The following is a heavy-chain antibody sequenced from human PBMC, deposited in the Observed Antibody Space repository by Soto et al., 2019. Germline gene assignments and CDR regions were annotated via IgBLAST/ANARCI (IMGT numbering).Heavy chain of an antibody. D-gene: IGHD3-9*01. CDR2: IYYRGNA. Sequence: SETLSLTCSVSDDSINSDKYYWGWIRQPPGKGLEWIGSIYYRGNAYYNPSLQTRVTISLDKSKSQFSLKLDSVTAADSAVYFCARLEGLATSAYFFDFWGPGALVTVSS. CDR1: DDSINSDKYY. CDR3: ARLEGLATSAYFFDF. J-gene: IGHJ4*02. V-gene: IGHV4-39*01.